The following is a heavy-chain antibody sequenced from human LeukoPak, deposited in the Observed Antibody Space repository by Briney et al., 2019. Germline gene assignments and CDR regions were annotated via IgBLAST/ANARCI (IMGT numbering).Heavy chain of an antibody. CDR2: IWYDGSNK. Sequence: GGALRLSCAASGFAFSSYGMHWVRQAPGKGLEWVAVIWYDGSNKYYADSVKGRFTVSRDNSKNTLYLQMNSLRAEDTAVYYCAAWGSGLDYWGQGTLVTVSS. V-gene: IGHV3-33*01. CDR1: GFAFSSYG. CDR3: AAWGSGLDY. J-gene: IGHJ4*02. D-gene: IGHD7-27*01.